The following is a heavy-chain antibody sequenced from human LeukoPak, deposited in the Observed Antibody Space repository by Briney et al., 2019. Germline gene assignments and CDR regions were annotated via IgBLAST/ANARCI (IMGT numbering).Heavy chain of an antibody. J-gene: IGHJ4*02. CDR1: GGSISSSNW. CDR2: INHSGST. Sequence: SGTLSLTCAVSGGSISSSNWWSWVRQPPGKGLEWIGEINHSGSTNYNPSLKSRVTISVDTSKNQFSLKLSSVTAADTAVYYCARGRITGTPWGQGTLVTVSS. D-gene: IGHD1-20*01. V-gene: IGHV4-4*02. CDR3: ARGRITGTP.